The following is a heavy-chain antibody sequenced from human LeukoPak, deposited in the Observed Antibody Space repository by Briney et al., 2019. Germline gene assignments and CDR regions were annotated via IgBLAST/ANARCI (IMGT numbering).Heavy chain of an antibody. CDR3: ARGKFRYFDWCDY. V-gene: IGHV1-3*01. J-gene: IGHJ4*02. Sequence: GASVKVSCKASGYTFTSYAMHWVRQAPGQRLEWMGWINAGNGNTKYSQKFQGRVTITRDTSASTAYMELSSLRSEDTAVYYSARGKFRYFDWCDYWGQGTLVTVSS. CDR1: GYTFTSYA. D-gene: IGHD3-9*01. CDR2: INAGNGNT.